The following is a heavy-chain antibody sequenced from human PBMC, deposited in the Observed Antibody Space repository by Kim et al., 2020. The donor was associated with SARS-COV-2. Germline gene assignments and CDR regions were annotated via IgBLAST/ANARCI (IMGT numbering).Heavy chain of an antibody. Sequence: GGSLRLSCAASVYTVTHTYMAWVRQAPGKGLEWVSFLYSGGNTFYADSVKGRLIISRDHSKNTLYLQMNSLRAEDTAVYYCAIVVHHHDAGSFKNWGKGT. J-gene: IGHJ1*01. CDR2: LYSGGNT. CDR3: AIVVHHHDAGSFKN. CDR1: VYTVTHTY. D-gene: IGHD2-2*01. V-gene: IGHV3-66*01.